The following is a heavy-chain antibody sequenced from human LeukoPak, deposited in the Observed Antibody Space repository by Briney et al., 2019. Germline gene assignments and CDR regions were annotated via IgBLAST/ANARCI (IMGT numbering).Heavy chain of an antibody. CDR1: GFTFSSYW. D-gene: IGHD1-26*01. CDR3: VRDRIVGDIIDAFDF. Sequence: GGSLRLSCAASGFTFSSYWMHWVRQAPGKGLVWVSRINSDGSSTSYADSVKGRFTISRDNAKNMLYLQMNSLRAEDTAVYYCVRDRIVGDIIDAFDFWGQGTMVTVSS. J-gene: IGHJ3*01. V-gene: IGHV3-74*01. CDR2: INSDGSST.